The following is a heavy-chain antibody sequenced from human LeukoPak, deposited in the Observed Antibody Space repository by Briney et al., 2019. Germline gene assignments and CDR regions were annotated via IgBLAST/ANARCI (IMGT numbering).Heavy chain of an antibody. J-gene: IGHJ4*02. CDR2: INWNGGRT. CDR1: GFTFGSYG. D-gene: IGHD4-17*01. V-gene: IGHV3-20*04. Sequence: PGRSLRLSCAASGFTFGSYGMHWVRQAPGKGLEWVSGINWNGGRTGYANSVKGRFTISRDNAKNSLYLQMNSLRAEDTALYYCARDYDYGDYPGYWGQGTLVTVSS. CDR3: ARDYDYGDYPGY.